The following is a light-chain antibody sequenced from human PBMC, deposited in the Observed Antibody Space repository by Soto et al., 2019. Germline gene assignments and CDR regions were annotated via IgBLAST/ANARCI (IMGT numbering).Light chain of an antibody. V-gene: IGKV1-9*01. CDR3: QQLNSYPIT. CDR2: AAS. Sequence: DIQLTQSPSFLSASVGDRVTITCRASQGISSYLAWYQQKPGKAPKLLIYAASTLQSGVPSRFGGSGSGTEFTITISSLQPEDFATYYCQQLNSYPITFGQGTRLEIK. CDR1: QGISSY. J-gene: IGKJ5*01.